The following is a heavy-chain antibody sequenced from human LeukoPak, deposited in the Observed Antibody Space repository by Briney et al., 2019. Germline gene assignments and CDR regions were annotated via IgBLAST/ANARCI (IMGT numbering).Heavy chain of an antibody. CDR1: GFTFSDYY. D-gene: IGHD3-22*01. V-gene: IGHV3-11*01. Sequence: TGGSLRLSCAASGFTFSDYYMGWIRQAPGKGLEWVSYISSSGSTIYYADSVKGRFTISRDNAKNSLYLQMNSLRAEDTAVYYCAREPMGYYDSSGYRFDYWGQGTLVTVSS. CDR3: AREPMGYYDSSGYRFDY. J-gene: IGHJ4*02. CDR2: ISSSGSTI.